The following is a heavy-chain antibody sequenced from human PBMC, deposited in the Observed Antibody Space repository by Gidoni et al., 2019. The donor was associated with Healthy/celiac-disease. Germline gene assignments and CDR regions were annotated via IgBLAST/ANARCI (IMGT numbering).Heavy chain of an antibody. D-gene: IGHD6-13*01. V-gene: IGHV3-23*01. CDR3: AKPQYSSSWYYFDY. CDR2: ISGSGGST. Sequence: EVQLLESGGGLVQPGGSLRPSCAASGFTFSSYAMSWVRQASGKGLEWVSAISGSGGSTYYADSVKGRFTISRDNSKNTLYLKMNSLRAEDTAVYYCAKPQYSSSWYYFDYWGQGTLVTVSS. J-gene: IGHJ4*02. CDR1: GFTFSSYA.